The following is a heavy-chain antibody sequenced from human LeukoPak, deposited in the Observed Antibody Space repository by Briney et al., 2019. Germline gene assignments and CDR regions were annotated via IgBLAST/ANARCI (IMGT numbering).Heavy chain of an antibody. D-gene: IGHD2-2*01. CDR1: GGSISSGGSY. CDR2: ISYSGST. CDR3: ARVSCSSTSCKRYYYYGMDV. J-gene: IGHJ6*04. V-gene: IGHV4-31*03. Sequence: PSQTLSLTCTVSGGSISSGGSYWSWIRQHPGKGLEWIGYISYSGSTYYNPSLKSRVTISVDTSKNQFSLKLCSVTAADTAVYYCARVSCSSTSCKRYYYYGMDVWGKGTTVTVSS.